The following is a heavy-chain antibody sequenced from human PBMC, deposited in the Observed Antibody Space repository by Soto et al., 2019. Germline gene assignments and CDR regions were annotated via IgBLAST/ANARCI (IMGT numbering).Heavy chain of an antibody. CDR3: ARSHDYSAYVFDC. D-gene: IGHD4-17*01. Sequence: QVQLQESGPGVVKPSQTLSLTCTVSGDSISSDDYYWSWIRQPSGKGLEWIGYISYSGTTSYNPSLKSRVLFSVDTSKKKFSLKLTSVTAADTAVYYCARSHDYSAYVFDCWSQGTLVTVTS. J-gene: IGHJ4*02. CDR1: GDSISSDDYY. V-gene: IGHV4-30-4*01. CDR2: ISYSGTT.